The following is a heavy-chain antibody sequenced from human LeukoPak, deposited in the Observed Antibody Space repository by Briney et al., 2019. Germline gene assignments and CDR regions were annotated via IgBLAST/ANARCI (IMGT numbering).Heavy chain of an antibody. CDR2: INPNSGGT. V-gene: IGHV1-2*04. CDR3: ARGSHYDFWSGYYRHFDY. CDR1: GYTFTGYY. D-gene: IGHD3-3*01. J-gene: IGHJ4*02. Sequence: GASVKVSCKASGYTFTGYYMHWVRQAPGQGLEWMGWINPNSGGTNYAQKFQGWVTMTRDTSISTAYMELSRLRSDDTAVYYCARGSHYDFWSGYYRHFDYWGQGTLVTVSS.